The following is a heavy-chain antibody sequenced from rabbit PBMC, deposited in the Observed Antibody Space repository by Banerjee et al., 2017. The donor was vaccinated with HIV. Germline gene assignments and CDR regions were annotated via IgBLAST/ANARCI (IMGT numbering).Heavy chain of an antibody. V-gene: IGHV1S40*01. CDR1: GVSFSSNHY. CDR3: ARDSGSSFSSYGMDL. CDR2: IEGGSSAFS. J-gene: IGHJ6*01. Sequence: QSLVESGGDLVKPGASLTLTCTASGVSFSSNHYMCWVRQAPGKGLEWIACIEGGSSAFSYFASWAKGRFTISKTSSTTVTLQMTSLTAADTATYFCARDSGSSFSSYGMDLWGPGTLVTVS. D-gene: IGHD8-1*01.